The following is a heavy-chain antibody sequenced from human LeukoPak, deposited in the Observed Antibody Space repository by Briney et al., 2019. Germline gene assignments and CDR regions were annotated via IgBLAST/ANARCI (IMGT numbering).Heavy chain of an antibody. D-gene: IGHD5-18*01. J-gene: IGHJ4*02. CDR1: GFTFSSYA. CDR2: ISYDGSNK. V-gene: IGHV3-30*04. Sequence: PGGSLRLSCAASGFTFSSYAMHWVRQAPGKGLEWVAVISYDGSNKYYADSVKGRFTISRDNSKNTLYLQMNSLRAEDTAVYYCAAGYSYGPAVFDYWGQGTLVTVSS. CDR3: AAGYSYGPAVFDY.